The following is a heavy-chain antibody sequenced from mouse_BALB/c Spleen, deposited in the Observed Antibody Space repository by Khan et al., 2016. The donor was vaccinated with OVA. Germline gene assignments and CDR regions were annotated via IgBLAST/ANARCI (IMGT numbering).Heavy chain of an antibody. J-gene: IGHJ3*01. CDR3: ASKSYGKGSY. CDR1: GYSITSGYY. V-gene: IGHV3-6*02. CDR2: ISYDGSN. Sequence: EVQLQESGPGLVKPSQSLSLTCSVTGYSITSGYYWSWIRQFPGNRLEWMGYISYDGSNNYNPSLKNRISITRDTSKKQFLLKLNSVTTEDIAIYYCASKSYGKGSYWDQGTLVTVSA. D-gene: IGHD2-1*01.